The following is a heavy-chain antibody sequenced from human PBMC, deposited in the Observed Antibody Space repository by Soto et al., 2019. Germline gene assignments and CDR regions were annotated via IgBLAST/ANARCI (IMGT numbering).Heavy chain of an antibody. D-gene: IGHD3-3*01. CDR1: GYPVTAYY. Sequence: QLHLVQSGAVVKKPGASVTVSCSASGYPVTAYYMHWVRQAPGRGLEWMGGINPAPGAAKYTQTFQGRVTLGRDTAPRTVFMELSGLTSEDTAVFYGASGGGVGVAGSAAFDMWGQGTLVTVSS. J-gene: IGHJ3*02. V-gene: IGHV1-2*02. CDR3: ASGGGVGVAGSAAFDM. CDR2: INPAPGAA.